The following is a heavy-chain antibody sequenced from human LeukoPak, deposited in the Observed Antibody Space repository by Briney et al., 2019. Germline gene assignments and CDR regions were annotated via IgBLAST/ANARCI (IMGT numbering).Heavy chain of an antibody. D-gene: IGHD3-10*01. CDR2: ISGSGGST. Sequence: GGSLRLSCAASGFTFSSYVMSWVRQAPGKGLEWVSAISGSGGSTYYADSVKGRFTISRDNSKNTLYLQMNSLRAEDTAVYYCAKGGRGFGELVYYYYGMDVWGKGTTVTVSS. J-gene: IGHJ6*04. V-gene: IGHV3-23*01. CDR1: GFTFSSYV. CDR3: AKGGRGFGELVYYYYGMDV.